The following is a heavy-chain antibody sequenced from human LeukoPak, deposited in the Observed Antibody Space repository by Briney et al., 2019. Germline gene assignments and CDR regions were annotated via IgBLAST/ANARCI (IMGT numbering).Heavy chain of an antibody. D-gene: IGHD2-8*01. J-gene: IGHJ4*02. CDR3: AKGLNGVSFSFDY. CDR2: ISGDCLST. Sequence: GGSLRLSCAASGFTFGDYAMHWVRQTPGRGLEWVSLISGDCLSTHYGDSVRGRFTISRNNSENSLSLQMNGLRTEDTAFYYCAKGLNGVSFSFDYWGRGTLVTVSS. CDR1: GFTFGDYA. V-gene: IGHV3-43*02.